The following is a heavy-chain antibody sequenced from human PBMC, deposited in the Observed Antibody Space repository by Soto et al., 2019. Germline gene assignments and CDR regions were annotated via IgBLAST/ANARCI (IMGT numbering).Heavy chain of an antibody. CDR2: INPSGGST. D-gene: IGHD2-8*01. CDR1: GYTFTSYY. V-gene: IGHV1-46*01. J-gene: IGHJ4*02. CDR3: ARLGCTNGVCY. Sequence: SVQVTCKASGYTFTSYYMHWVRQAPGQGLEWMGIINPSGGSTSYAQKFQGRVTMTRDTSTSTVYMEMSSLRSEDTAVYYCARLGCTNGVCYWGQGTLVTVS.